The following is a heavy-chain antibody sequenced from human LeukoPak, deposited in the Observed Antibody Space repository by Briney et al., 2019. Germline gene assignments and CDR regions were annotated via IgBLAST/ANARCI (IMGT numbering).Heavy chain of an antibody. J-gene: IGHJ4*02. Sequence: SETLSLTCTVSGGSINNYYWSWIRQTPGKGLEWIGYIHYSGSTNYNPSLNSRVTISVDTSKNQFSLKVNSVTAADTAVYYCARGTHSSSPIPLDYWGQGTLVTASS. CDR1: GGSINNYY. D-gene: IGHD6-6*01. CDR3: ARGTHSSSPIPLDY. CDR2: IHYSGST. V-gene: IGHV4-59*01.